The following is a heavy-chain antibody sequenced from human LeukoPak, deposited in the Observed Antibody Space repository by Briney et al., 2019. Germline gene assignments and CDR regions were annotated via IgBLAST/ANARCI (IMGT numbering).Heavy chain of an antibody. CDR3: ARDVHYYDSSGYYNWFDP. CDR1: GGSISSYY. CDR2: IYYSGST. J-gene: IGHJ5*02. D-gene: IGHD3-22*01. Sequence: SETLSLTCTVSGGSISSYYWNWIRQPPGKGLEWIGYIYYSGSTNYNPSLKSRVTISVDTSKNQFSLKLSSVTAADTAVYYCARDVHYYDSSGYYNWFDPWGQGTLVTASS. V-gene: IGHV4-59*01.